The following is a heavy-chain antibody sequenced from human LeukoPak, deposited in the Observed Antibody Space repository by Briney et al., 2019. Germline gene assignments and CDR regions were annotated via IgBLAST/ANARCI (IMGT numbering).Heavy chain of an antibody. J-gene: IGHJ3*02. V-gene: IGHV1-2*02. D-gene: IGHD6-19*01. Sequence: ASVKVSCKASGYTFTGYYMHWVRQAPGQGLEWMGWINPNSGGTNYAQKFQGRVTMTRDTSISTAYMELSRLRSDDTAVYYCARVMSNWQWLVPNDAFDIWGQGTMVTVSS. CDR2: INPNSGGT. CDR3: ARVMSNWQWLVPNDAFDI. CDR1: GYTFTGYY.